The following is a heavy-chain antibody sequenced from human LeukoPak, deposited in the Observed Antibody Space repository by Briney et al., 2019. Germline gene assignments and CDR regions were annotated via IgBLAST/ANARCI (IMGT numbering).Heavy chain of an antibody. D-gene: IGHD6-13*01. CDR1: GGSFSGYY. Sequence: SETLSLTCAAYGGSFSGYYWNWIRQPPGKGLEWIGEINHSGTTKYNPSLKSRVTISVDTSKNQFSLKLSSVTAADTAVYYCARGPLAAADTLTYYYFGMDVWGQGTTVTVSS. V-gene: IGHV4-34*01. CDR3: ARGPLAAADTLTYYYFGMDV. CDR2: INHSGTT. J-gene: IGHJ6*02.